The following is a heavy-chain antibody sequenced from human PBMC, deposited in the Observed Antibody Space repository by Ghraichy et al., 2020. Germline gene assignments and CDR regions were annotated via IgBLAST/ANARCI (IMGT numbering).Heavy chain of an antibody. J-gene: IGHJ4*02. Sequence: SCAASGFTFSSHWMSWVRQAPGKGLEWVAIIKPDGSEKYYVDSVKGRFTISRDNAKNSLYLQMNSLRAEDTAVYYCARGGSWSAGDYWGQGTLVTVSS. CDR1: GFTFSSHW. CDR2: IKPDGSEK. CDR3: ARGGSWSAGDY. V-gene: IGHV3-7*03. D-gene: IGHD2-8*01.